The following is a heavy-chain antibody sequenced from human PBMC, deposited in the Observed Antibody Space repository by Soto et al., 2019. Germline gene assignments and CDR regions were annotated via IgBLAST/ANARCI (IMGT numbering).Heavy chain of an antibody. V-gene: IGHV3-7*01. CDR1: GFTFSSYS. Sequence: GGSLRLSCAASGFTFSSYSMNWVRQAPGKGLEWVANIKQDGSEKYYVDSVKGRFTISRDNAKNSLYLQMNSLRAEDTAVYYCARVDSSSWYSLLDYWGQGTLVTVSS. CDR3: ARVDSSSWYSLLDY. CDR2: IKQDGSEK. J-gene: IGHJ4*02. D-gene: IGHD6-13*01.